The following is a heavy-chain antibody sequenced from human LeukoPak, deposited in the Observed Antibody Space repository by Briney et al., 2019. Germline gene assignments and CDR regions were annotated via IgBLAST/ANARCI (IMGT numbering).Heavy chain of an antibody. J-gene: IGHJ3*02. D-gene: IGHD6-13*01. CDR1: GFTFSSYA. Sequence: PGGSLRLSCAASGFTFSSYAMSWVRQAPGRGLEWVSAISGSGGSTYYADSVKGRFTISRDNSKNTLYLQMNSLRAEDTAVYYCAKDGYSSSGASVDAFDIWGQGTMVTVSS. V-gene: IGHV3-23*01. CDR2: ISGSGGST. CDR3: AKDGYSSSGASVDAFDI.